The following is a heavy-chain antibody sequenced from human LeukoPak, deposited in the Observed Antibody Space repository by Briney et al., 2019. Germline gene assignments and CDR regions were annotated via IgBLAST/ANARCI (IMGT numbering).Heavy chain of an antibody. J-gene: IGHJ4*02. D-gene: IGHD2-15*01. CDR3: ATSSRWGFYDF. CDR1: GGSISSYY. CDR2: IYYSGST. V-gene: IGHV4-59*08. Sequence: PSETLSLTCTVSGGSISSYYWSWIRQPPGKGLEWIGYIYYSGSTNSNPSLKSQVTISVDTSKNQFSLKLSSVTAADTAVYYCATSSRWGFYDFWGQGTLVTVSS.